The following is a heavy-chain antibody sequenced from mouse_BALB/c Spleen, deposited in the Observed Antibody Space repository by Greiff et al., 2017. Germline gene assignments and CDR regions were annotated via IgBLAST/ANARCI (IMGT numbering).Heavy chain of an antibody. D-gene: IGHD1-1*01. CDR3: ARGGDYGSSYDY. CDR2: ISSGGST. V-gene: IGHV5-6-5*01. J-gene: IGHJ2*01. CDR1: GFTFSSYA. Sequence: EVKLMESGGGLVKPGGSLKLSCAASGFTFSSYAMSWVRQTPEKRLEWVASISSGGSTYYPDSVKGRFTISRDNARNILYLQMSSLRSEDTAMYYCARGGDYGSSYDYWGQGTTLTVSS.